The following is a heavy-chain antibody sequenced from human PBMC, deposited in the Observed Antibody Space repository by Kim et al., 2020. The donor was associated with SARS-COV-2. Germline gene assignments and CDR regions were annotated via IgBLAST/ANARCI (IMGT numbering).Heavy chain of an antibody. D-gene: IGHD2-15*01. Sequence: GGSLRLSCAASGFTFSSYWMSWVRQAPGKGLEWVANIKQDGSEKYYVDSVKGRFTISRDNAKNSLYLQMNSLRAEDTAVYYCARVVAEWRYPEYFDYWGQGTLVTVSS. CDR3: ARVVAEWRYPEYFDY. J-gene: IGHJ4*02. CDR2: IKQDGSEK. V-gene: IGHV3-7*03. CDR1: GFTFSSYW.